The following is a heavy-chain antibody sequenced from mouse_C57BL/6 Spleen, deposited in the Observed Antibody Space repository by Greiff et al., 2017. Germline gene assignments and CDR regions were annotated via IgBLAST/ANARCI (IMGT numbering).Heavy chain of an antibody. D-gene: IGHD2-3*01. Sequence: QVQLQQPGAELVRPGSSVKLSCKASGYTFTSYWMDWVKQRPGQGLEWIGNIYPSDSETHYNQTFKDKATLTVDKSSSTTSMLLSSLTSEDSAVYYCAILGDDGYSPAWFAYWGQWTLVTFSA. CDR2: IYPSDSET. V-gene: IGHV1-61*01. J-gene: IGHJ3*01. CDR1: GYTFTSYW. CDR3: AILGDDGYSPAWFAY.